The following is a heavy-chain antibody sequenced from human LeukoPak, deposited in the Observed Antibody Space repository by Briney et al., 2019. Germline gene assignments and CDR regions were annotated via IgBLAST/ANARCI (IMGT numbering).Heavy chain of an antibody. CDR3: ARSASASGYYSTVAFDI. CDR2: MNPNSGNT. D-gene: IGHD3-22*01. J-gene: IGHJ3*02. Sequence: ASVKVSCKASGYTSTSYDINWVRQATGQGLEWMGWMNPNSGNTGYAQKFQGRVTITRNTSISTAYMELSSLRSEDTAVYYCARSASASGYYSTVAFDIWGQGTMVTVSS. V-gene: IGHV1-8*03. CDR1: GYTSTSYD.